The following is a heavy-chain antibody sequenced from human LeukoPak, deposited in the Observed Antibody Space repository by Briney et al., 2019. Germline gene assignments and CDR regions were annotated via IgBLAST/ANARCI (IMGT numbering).Heavy chain of an antibody. CDR2: IHYSGST. D-gene: IGHD6-13*01. V-gene: IGHV4-39*07. CDR1: GGSISSSSYY. CDR3: AGQGRGSSWYLFDY. J-gene: IGHJ4*02. Sequence: SETLSLTCTVSGGSISSSSYYWGWIRQPPGKGLEWIGSIHYSGSTNYNPSLKSRVTISVDTSKNQFSLKLSSVTAADTAVYYCAGQGRGSSWYLFDYWGQGTLVTVSS.